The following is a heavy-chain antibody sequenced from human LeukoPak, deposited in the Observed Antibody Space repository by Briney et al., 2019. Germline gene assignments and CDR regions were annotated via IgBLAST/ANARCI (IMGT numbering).Heavy chain of an antibody. Sequence: GKSLRLSCAASGFTFNNYGRHWVRQAPGKGLEWVAVIPYDGRNKHYPDSVKGRFTISRDISTDTLWLQMGSLRTEDTAVYYCAKGPLRGTAAAIDYWGQGTLVTVSS. J-gene: IGHJ4*02. CDR3: AKGPLRGTAAAIDY. CDR2: IPYDGRNK. D-gene: IGHD2-2*01. CDR1: GFTFNNYG. V-gene: IGHV3-30*18.